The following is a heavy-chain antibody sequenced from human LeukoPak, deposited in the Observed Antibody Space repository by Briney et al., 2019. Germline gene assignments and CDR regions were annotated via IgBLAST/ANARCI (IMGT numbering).Heavy chain of an antibody. J-gene: IGHJ6*04. D-gene: IGHD3-10*02. V-gene: IGHV3-48*03. CDR2: ISSSGSTI. CDR1: GFTFSSYE. CDR3: AELGITMIGGV. Sequence: GGSLRLSCAASGFTFSSYEMNWVSQAPGKGLEWVSYISSSGSTICYADSVKGRFTISRDNAKNSLYLQMNSLRAEDTAVYHCAELGITMIGGVWGKGTTVTISS.